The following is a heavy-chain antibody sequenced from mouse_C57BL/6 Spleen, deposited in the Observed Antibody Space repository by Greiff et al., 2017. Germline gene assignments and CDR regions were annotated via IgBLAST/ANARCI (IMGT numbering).Heavy chain of an antibody. CDR3: ARRGLRRHFDY. V-gene: IGHV1-47*01. CDR2: FHPYNDDT. J-gene: IGHJ2*01. CDR1: GYPLPSYS. D-gene: IGHD1-1*01. Sequence: QVQPPQSGAELVKPGASVKMSCKASGYPLPSYSLEWMKQNHGKCLEWIGNFHPYNDDTKYNEKFKGKATLTVEKSSSTVYLELSRLTSDDSAVYYCARRGLRRHFDYWGKGTTLTVSA.